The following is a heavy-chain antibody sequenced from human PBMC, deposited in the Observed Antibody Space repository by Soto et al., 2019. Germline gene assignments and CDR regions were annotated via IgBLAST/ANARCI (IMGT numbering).Heavy chain of an antibody. Sequence: PSETLSLTCAVSGGSISSGGYSWSWIRQPPGKGLEWIGYIYHSGSTYYNPSLKSRVTISVDRSKNQFSLKLSSVTAADTAVYYCARGCRNYYYGMDVWGQGTTVTVSS. J-gene: IGHJ6*02. V-gene: IGHV4-30-2*01. CDR1: GGSISSGGYS. D-gene: IGHD2-2*01. CDR3: ARGCRNYYYGMDV. CDR2: IYHSGST.